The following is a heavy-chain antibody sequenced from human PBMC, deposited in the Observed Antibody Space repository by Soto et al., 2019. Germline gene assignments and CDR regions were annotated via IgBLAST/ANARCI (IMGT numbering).Heavy chain of an antibody. J-gene: IGHJ4*01. CDR2: IFSNDEE. Sequence: QVTLKESGPVLVNPTETLTLTCTVSGFSLSNARMGISWIRQPPGKALEWLAHIFSNDEESYSTSLKSRLTISKDTSKSQVVLTMTSVDPVDTATYYCARMRGGSPYYYDYWGQGTLVTVSS. V-gene: IGHV2-26*01. D-gene: IGHD2-15*01. CDR1: GFSLSNARMG. CDR3: ARMRGGSPYYYDY.